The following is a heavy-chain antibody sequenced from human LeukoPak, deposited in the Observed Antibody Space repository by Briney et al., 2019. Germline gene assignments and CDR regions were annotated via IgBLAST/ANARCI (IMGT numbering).Heavy chain of an antibody. CDR1: GFTFGDYG. J-gene: IGHJ4*02. CDR3: VGTIASRGSEY. CDR2: LPPDELGI. D-gene: IGHD6-6*01. V-gene: IGHV3-74*01. Sequence: GGSLRLSCTASGFTFGDYGMSWFRQAPGMGLVWVSRLPPDELGIIYADSMKGRFTVSRDNAKNTVYLQMNNLRVDDTAMYYCVGTIASRGSEYWGQGALVTVSS.